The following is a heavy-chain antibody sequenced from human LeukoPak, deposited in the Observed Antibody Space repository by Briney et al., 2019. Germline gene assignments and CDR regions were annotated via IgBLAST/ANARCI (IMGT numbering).Heavy chain of an antibody. CDR3: ARDRGIVGALGY. D-gene: IGHD1-26*01. Sequence: GGSLGLSCAASGFTVSSNYMSWVRQAPGKGLEWVSVIYSGGSTYYADSVKGRFTISRDNSKNTLYLQMNSLRAEDTAVYYCARDRGIVGALGYWGQGTLVTVSS. V-gene: IGHV3-53*01. CDR1: GFTVSSNY. CDR2: IYSGGST. J-gene: IGHJ4*02.